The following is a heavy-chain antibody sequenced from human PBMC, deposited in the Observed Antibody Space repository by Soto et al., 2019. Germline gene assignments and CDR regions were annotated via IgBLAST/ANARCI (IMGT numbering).Heavy chain of an antibody. D-gene: IGHD3-10*01. Sequence: XSVKVSCKASGYKFTNYYRHLVRQAPGQGLEWMGWINPNSGVTKYAPKYQGRVTMTRDTPISTAYMELSRLRSDDTAGYYCERDFGSYWFDDWGQGALVTVSS. V-gene: IGHV1-2*07. J-gene: IGHJ4*02. CDR1: GYKFTNYY. CDR2: INPNSGVT. CDR3: ERDFGSYWFDD.